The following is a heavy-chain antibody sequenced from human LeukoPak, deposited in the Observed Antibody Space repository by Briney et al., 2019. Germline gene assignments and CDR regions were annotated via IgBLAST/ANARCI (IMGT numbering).Heavy chain of an antibody. CDR2: IYTDGST. CDR3: AREKSRDGHNEGLYYFYMDV. D-gene: IGHD5-24*01. J-gene: IGHJ6*03. CDR1: GFTVSSNY. Sequence: PGGSLRLSCAASGFTVSSNYMSWVRQAPGKGLEWVSVIYTDGSTYYADSVKGRFTISRDNSQNTVYLQMNSLRVDDTALYYCAREKSRDGHNEGLYYFYMDVWGKGTTVTVSS. V-gene: IGHV3-53*05.